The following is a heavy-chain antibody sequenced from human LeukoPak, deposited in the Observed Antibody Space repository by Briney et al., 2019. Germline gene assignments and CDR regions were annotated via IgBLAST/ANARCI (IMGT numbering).Heavy chain of an antibody. CDR3: ATTNVLLWFGELSKTAYFDY. CDR1: GFTFSSYW. Sequence: GSLRLSCAASGFTFSSYWMGWVRQPPGKGLEWIGVINHSGSTNYNPSLKSRVTISVDTSKNQFSLKLSSVTAADTAVYYCATTNVLLWFGELSKTAYFDYWGQGTLVTVSS. J-gene: IGHJ4*02. D-gene: IGHD3-10*01. CDR2: INHSGST. V-gene: IGHV4-34*08.